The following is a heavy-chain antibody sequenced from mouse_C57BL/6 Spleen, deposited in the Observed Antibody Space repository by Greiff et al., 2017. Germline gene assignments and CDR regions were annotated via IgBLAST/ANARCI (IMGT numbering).Heavy chain of an antibody. Sequence: VQLQESGAELVKPGASVKISCKASGYAFSSYWMNWVKQRPGKGLEWIGQIYPGDGDTNYNGKFKGKATLTADKSSSTAYMQLSSLTSEDSAVYFCARLGGNYDDAMDDWGQGTSVTVSS. V-gene: IGHV1-80*01. CDR2: IYPGDGDT. CDR1: GYAFSSYW. CDR3: ARLGGNYDDAMDD. J-gene: IGHJ4*01. D-gene: IGHD2-1*01.